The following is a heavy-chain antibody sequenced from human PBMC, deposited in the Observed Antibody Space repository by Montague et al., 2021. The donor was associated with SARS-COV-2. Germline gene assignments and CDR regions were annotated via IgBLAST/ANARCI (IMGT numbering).Heavy chain of an antibody. CDR1: GFSLKTSGVG. CDR2: IYWDDDR. J-gene: IGHJ4*02. D-gene: IGHD3-22*01. CDR3: ARIGATIDYYDYNVKNPFDH. Sequence: PALVKPTQTLTLTCTFSGFSLKTSGVGVGWIRQPPGEALEWLALIYWDDDRRYSPSLKSRLSITKDTSRNQVALTMTKMDPMDTATYYCARIGATIDYYDYNVKNPFDHWGQGTLVTVSS. V-gene: IGHV2-5*02.